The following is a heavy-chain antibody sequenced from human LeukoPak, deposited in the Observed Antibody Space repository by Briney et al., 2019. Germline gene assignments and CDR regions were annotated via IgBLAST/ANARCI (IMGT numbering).Heavy chain of an antibody. CDR2: ISGSGGST. D-gene: IGHD3-10*01. CDR1: GFTFSSYW. J-gene: IGHJ3*02. Sequence: GGSLRLSCAASGFTFSSYWVHWVRQAPGKGLEWVSAISGSGGSTYYADSVKGRFTISRDNSKNTLYLQMNSLRAEDTAVYYCARDPWFGEYKDAFDIWGQGTMVTVSS. CDR3: ARDPWFGEYKDAFDI. V-gene: IGHV3-23*01.